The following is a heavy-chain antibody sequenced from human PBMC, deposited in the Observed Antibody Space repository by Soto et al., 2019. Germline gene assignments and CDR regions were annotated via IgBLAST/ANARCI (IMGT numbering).Heavy chain of an antibody. V-gene: IGHV1-18*01. CDR1: GYTFTSYG. CDR3: ASQAPGHWNGRRDAFDF. J-gene: IGHJ3*01. D-gene: IGHD1-1*01. Sequence: ASVKVSCKASGYTFTSYGISWVRQAPGQGLEWMGWISAYNGNTNYAQKVQGRVTMTTDTSTSTAYMELRSLRSDDTAVYYCASQAPGHWNGRRDAFDFWGQGTMVTVSS. CDR2: ISAYNGNT.